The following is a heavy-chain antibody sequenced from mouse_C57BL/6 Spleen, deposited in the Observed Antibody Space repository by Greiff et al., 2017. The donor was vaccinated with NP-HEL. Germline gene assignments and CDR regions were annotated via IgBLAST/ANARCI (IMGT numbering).Heavy chain of an antibody. V-gene: IGHV1-7*01. CDR3: ARGRVYYDYDEGSNDAMDY. CDR2: INPSSGYT. Sequence: QVQLQQSGAELAKPGASVKLSCKASGYTFTSYWMHWVKQRPGQGLEWIGYINPSSGYTKYNQKFKDKATLTADKSSSTAYMQLSSLTYEDSAVYYCARGRVYYDYDEGSNDAMDYWGQGTSVTVSS. J-gene: IGHJ4*01. D-gene: IGHD2-4*01. CDR1: GYTFTSYW.